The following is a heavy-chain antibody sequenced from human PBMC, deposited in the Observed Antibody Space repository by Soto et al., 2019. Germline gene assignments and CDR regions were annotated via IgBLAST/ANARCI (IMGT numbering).Heavy chain of an antibody. D-gene: IGHD3-3*01. CDR3: ARDPRLQYGMDV. V-gene: IGHV4-59*01. CDR2: IYYSGNT. J-gene: IGHJ6*02. Sequence: SETLSLTCTVSCVSISSSCWTWIRQPAGRGLEWIAYIYYSGNTNYSPSLKSRVSISVDKPKNQFSLTLSSVTAADTAVYYCARDPRLQYGMDVWRQGTTVT. CDR1: CVSISSSC.